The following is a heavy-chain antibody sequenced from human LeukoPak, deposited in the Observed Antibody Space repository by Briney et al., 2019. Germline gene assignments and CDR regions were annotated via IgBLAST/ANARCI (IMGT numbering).Heavy chain of an antibody. V-gene: IGHV1-2*02. CDR1: GYTFTCYY. CDR2: INPNSGGT. CDR3: ARVGTHYYDSSGYRFDY. D-gene: IGHD3-22*01. J-gene: IGHJ4*02. Sequence: ASVKVSCKASGYTFTCYYMHWVRQAPGQGLEWMGWINPNSGGTNYAQKFQGRVTMTRDTSISTAYMELSRLKSDDAAVYYCARVGTHYYDSSGYRFDYWGQGTLVTVSS.